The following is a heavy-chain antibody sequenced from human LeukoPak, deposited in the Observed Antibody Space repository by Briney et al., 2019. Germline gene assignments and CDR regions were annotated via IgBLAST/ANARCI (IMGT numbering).Heavy chain of an antibody. V-gene: IGHV4-39*01. J-gene: IGHJ4*02. CDR1: GGSISGSSYY. D-gene: IGHD2-8*01. CDR2: IYYSESI. Sequence: KPSETLSLTCTVSGGSISGSSYYWGWIRQPPGKGLEWIGSIYYSESIYYNLSLQSRVTISVDTSKNQFSLKLSSVTATDTAVYYCARQNRYSTNGVWFRTFDYWAQGTLVTVSS. CDR3: ARQNRYSTNGVWFRTFDY.